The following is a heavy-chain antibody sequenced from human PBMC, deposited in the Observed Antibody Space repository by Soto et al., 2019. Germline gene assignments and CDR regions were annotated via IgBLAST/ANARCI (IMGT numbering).Heavy chain of an antibody. V-gene: IGHV1-18*01. D-gene: IGHD3-10*01. CDR2: ISAYNCNT. Sequence: ASVKVSCKASGYTVTSYGISWVRQAPGQGLEWMGWISAYNCNTNYAQKLQGRVTMTTVTSTTTAYIELRSLRSDDTAVYPCATEPVVRGVIRPDALEILGQGTM. CDR3: ATEPVVRGVIRPDALEI. CDR1: GYTVTSYG. J-gene: IGHJ3*02.